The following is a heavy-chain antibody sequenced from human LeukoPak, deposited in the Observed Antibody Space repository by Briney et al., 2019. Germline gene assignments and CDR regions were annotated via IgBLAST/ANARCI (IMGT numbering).Heavy chain of an antibody. Sequence: GSSVKVSFKASGGTFSSYAISWVRQAPGQGLEWMGRIIPIFGTANYAQKFQGRVTITTDESTSTAYMELSSLRSEDTAVYCCARNGDYDFWSGYYTDYYYYMDVWGKGTTVTV. J-gene: IGHJ6*03. CDR1: GGTFSSYA. CDR3: ARNGDYDFWSGYYTDYYYYMDV. D-gene: IGHD3-3*01. CDR2: IIPIFGTA. V-gene: IGHV1-69*05.